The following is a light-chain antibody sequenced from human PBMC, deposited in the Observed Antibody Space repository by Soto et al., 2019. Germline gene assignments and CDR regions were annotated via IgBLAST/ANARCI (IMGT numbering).Light chain of an antibody. Sequence: EIVLTQSPGTLSLSPGERATLSCRASQVITSSYLSWYQQKPGQAPRLLISRASTRAAGVPDRFSGSGSGTDFALSISRLGPQDFAVYYCHQYGSSPPYTFGQGPKLEIK. CDR2: RAS. CDR1: QVITSSY. CDR3: HQYGSSPPYT. J-gene: IGKJ2*01. V-gene: IGKV3-20*01.